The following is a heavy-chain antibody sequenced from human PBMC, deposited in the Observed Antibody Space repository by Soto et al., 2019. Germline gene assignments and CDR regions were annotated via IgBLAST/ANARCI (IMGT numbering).Heavy chain of an antibody. Sequence: SVKVSCKTSGGTFSRHAINWVLQAPGQGLEWMGWIIPMFGTTNYAQKFKGRVTISADESTSTAYMELSSLRSEDAAVYYCARAAIHGSSWYFWFDPWGQGTLVTVSS. CDR1: GGTFSRHA. D-gene: IGHD6-13*01. J-gene: IGHJ5*02. CDR3: ARAAIHGSSWYFWFDP. CDR2: IIPMFGTT. V-gene: IGHV1-69*13.